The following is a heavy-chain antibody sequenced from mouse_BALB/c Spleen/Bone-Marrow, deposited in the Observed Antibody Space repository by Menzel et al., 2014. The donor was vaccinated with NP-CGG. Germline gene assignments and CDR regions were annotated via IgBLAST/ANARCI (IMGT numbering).Heavy chain of an antibody. CDR3: ARGTVVAYYYAMTT. CDR1: GYTFTSYW. D-gene: IGHD1-1*01. Sequence: QVQLQQPGAELAKPGASVKMSCKASGYTFTSYWMHWVKQRPGQGLEWIGYINPSTGYTEYNQKFKDKATLTADKSSSTAYMQLSSLTSEDSAVYYCARGTVVAYYYAMTTGVKETQSPSPQ. J-gene: IGHJ4*01. V-gene: IGHV1-7*01. CDR2: INPSTGYT.